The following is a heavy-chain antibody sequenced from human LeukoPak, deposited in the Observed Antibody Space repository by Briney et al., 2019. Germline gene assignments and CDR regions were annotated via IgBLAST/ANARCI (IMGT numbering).Heavy chain of an antibody. CDR3: ARSRGPNTFGGVHDY. CDR2: IWYDGSQR. Sequence: GGSLRLSCVASGFIFSTYGLHWVRQSPGRGLEWVAVIWYDGSQRYYADSVKGRFTISRDDSQNTIYLQMDSLRAEDTAVYYCARSRGPNTFGGVHDYWGQGTLVTVSS. J-gene: IGHJ4*02. CDR1: GFIFSTYG. V-gene: IGHV3-33*01. D-gene: IGHD3-16*01.